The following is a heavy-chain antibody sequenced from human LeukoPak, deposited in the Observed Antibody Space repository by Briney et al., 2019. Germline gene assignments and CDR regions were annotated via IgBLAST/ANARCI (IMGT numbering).Heavy chain of an antibody. D-gene: IGHD3-22*01. CDR1: GFTFSSYW. J-gene: IGHJ4*02. CDR3: ARDLYRIVVVPHYFDY. Sequence: GGSLRLSCAASGFTFSSYWMSWVRQAPGKGLEWVANIKKDGSEKYYVDSVKGRFTISRDNAKNSLYLQMNSLRAEDTAVYYCARDLYRIVVVPHYFDYWGQGTLVTASS. CDR2: IKKDGSEK. V-gene: IGHV3-7*01.